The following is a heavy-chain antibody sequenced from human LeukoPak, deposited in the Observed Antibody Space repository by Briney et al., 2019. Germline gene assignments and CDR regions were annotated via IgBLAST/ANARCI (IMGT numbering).Heavy chain of an antibody. CDR3: ARIAAAGYYYYYYMDV. J-gene: IGHJ6*03. CDR1: GFTFSSYA. V-gene: IGHV3-30*04. CDR2: ISYDGSNK. D-gene: IGHD6-13*01. Sequence: HPGGSLRLSCAASGFTFSSYAMHWVRQAPGMGLEWVAGISYDGSNKYYADSVKGRFTISRDNSKNTLYLQMNSLRAEDTAVYYCARIAAAGYYYYYYMDVWGKGTTVTVSS.